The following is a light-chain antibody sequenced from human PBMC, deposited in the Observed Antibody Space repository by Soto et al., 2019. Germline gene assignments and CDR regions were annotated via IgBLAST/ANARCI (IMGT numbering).Light chain of an antibody. CDR2: EVT. CDR1: SSDIGGYDY. CDR3: SSYTSSSPCV. J-gene: IGLJ1*01. Sequence: QSVLTQPASVSGSPGQSITISCTGTSSDIGGYDYVSWYQQHPGKAPKVMIFEVTKRPSGVSDRFSGSKSGNTASLTISGLQAEDEADYYCSSYTSSSPCVFGTGTKVTVL. V-gene: IGLV2-14*01.